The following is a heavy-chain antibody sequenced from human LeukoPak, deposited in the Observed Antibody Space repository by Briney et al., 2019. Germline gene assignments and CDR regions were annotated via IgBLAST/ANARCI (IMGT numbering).Heavy chain of an antibody. CDR2: ISGSGGRT. J-gene: IGHJ4*02. CDR1: GFTFSSYA. D-gene: IGHD5-18*01. V-gene: IGHV3-23*01. CDR3: ASTSGYSYGYTAY. Sequence: PGGSLRLSCAVSGFTFSSYAMRWVRQAPGKGLEWVSAISGSGGRTHYADSVKGRFFISRDNSKSTLYLQMNRLRAEDAAVYYCASTSGYSYGYTAYWGQGTLVTVSS.